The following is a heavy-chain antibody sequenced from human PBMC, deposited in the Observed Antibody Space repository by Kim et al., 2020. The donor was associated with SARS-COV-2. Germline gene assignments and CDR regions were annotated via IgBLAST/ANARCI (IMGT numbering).Heavy chain of an antibody. J-gene: IGHJ4*02. Sequence: GGSLRLSCVASGFTFSSYGMHWVRQAPGKGLEWVAVIWYDGSNKYYADSVTGQFTISRDNSKNTMYLQMNSLRAEDTAVYYCLITFPGNNVDYLGQGTLGTVSS. D-gene: IGHD1-20*01. CDR1: GFTFSSYG. CDR2: IWYDGSNK. CDR3: LITFPGNNVDY. V-gene: IGHV3-33*08.